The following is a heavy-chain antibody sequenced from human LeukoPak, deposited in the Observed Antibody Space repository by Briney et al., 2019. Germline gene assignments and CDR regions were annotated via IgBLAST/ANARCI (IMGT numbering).Heavy chain of an antibody. Sequence: GGSLRLSCAASGFTFSNNWMTWVRQAPGKGLEWVASVKKDASEKYYVDSMKGRFTISRDNAKNSLYLQMNSLRAEDTAVYYCAKEENFDSYWGQGTLVTVSS. CDR2: VKKDASEK. CDR1: GFTFSNNW. V-gene: IGHV3-7*03. D-gene: IGHD3-9*01. CDR3: AKEENFDSY. J-gene: IGHJ4*02.